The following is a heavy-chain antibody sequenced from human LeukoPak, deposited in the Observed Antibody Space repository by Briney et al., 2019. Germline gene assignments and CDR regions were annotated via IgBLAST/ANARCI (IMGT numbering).Heavy chain of an antibody. CDR1: GFTFSSYG. CDR3: ARGAARMVEMATIISFEY. Sequence: GGSLRLSCAASGFTFSSYGMHWVRQAPGKGLEWVTFIRYDGSNKYYADSVKGRFTISRDNSKNTLYLQMNSLRAEDTAVYYCARGAARMVEMATIISFEYWGQGTLVTVSS. J-gene: IGHJ4*02. D-gene: IGHD5-24*01. V-gene: IGHV3-30*02. CDR2: IRYDGSNK.